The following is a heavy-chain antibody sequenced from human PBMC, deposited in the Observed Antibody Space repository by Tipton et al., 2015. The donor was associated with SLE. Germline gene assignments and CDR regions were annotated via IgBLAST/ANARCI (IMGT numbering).Heavy chain of an antibody. V-gene: IGHV4-59*01. J-gene: IGHJ4*02. CDR3: ARGPLGYGFDY. D-gene: IGHD7-27*01. Sequence: TLSLTCTVSGGSISSYYWSWIRQPPGKGLEWIGYIYYSGSTNYNPSLKSRVTISVDKSKNQFSLKLSSVTAADTAVYYCARGPLGYGFDYWGQGTLVTVSS. CDR1: GGSISSYY. CDR2: IYYSGST.